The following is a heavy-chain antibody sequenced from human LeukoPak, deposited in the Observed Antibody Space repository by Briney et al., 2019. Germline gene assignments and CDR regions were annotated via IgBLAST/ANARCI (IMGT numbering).Heavy chain of an antibody. V-gene: IGHV3-48*03. CDR3: AKEKYRGYSYGSGDY. CDR1: GFTFSSFE. J-gene: IGHJ4*02. Sequence: GGSLRLSCAASGFTFSSFEMNWVRQAPGKGLEWVSYISSSGDTIYYADSVKGRFTVSKDNSKNTLYLQMSSLRPEDTAVYYCAKEKYRGYSYGSGDYWGQGTLVTVSS. CDR2: ISSSGDTI. D-gene: IGHD5-18*01.